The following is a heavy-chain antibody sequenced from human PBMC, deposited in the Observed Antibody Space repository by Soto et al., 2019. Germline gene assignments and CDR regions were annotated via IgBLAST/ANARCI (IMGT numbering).Heavy chain of an antibody. J-gene: IGHJ4*02. CDR1: GGSISSGGYS. CDR3: ARSYYDSSGYHGTDY. V-gene: IGHV4-31*03. CDR2: IYYSGST. Sequence: PSETLSLTCTVSGGSISSGGYSWTWIRQHPGKGLEWIGYIYYSGSTYYKPSLKSRVTISVDTSKNQLSLKLSPVTAADTAVYYCARSYYDSSGYHGTDYWGQGTLVTVSS. D-gene: IGHD3-22*01.